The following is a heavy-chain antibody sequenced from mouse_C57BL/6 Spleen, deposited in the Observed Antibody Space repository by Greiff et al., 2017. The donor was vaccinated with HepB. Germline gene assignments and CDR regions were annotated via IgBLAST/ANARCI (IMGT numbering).Heavy chain of an antibody. V-gene: IGHV1-81*01. Sequence: LQESGAELARPGASVKLSCKASGYTFTSYGISWVKQRTGQGLEWIGEIYPRSGNTYYNEKFKGKATLTADKSSSTAYMELRSLTSEDSAVYFCAKIYYGSSSFDYWGQGTTLTVSS. CDR3: AKIYYGSSSFDY. D-gene: IGHD1-1*01. CDR1: GYTFTSYG. J-gene: IGHJ2*01. CDR2: IYPRSGNT.